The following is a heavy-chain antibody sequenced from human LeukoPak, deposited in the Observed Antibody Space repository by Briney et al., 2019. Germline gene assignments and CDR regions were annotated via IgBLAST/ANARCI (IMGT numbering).Heavy chain of an antibody. CDR3: ARGTPLATYYFDS. V-gene: IGHV3-48*03. CDR1: GFTFKSYE. Sequence: GGSLRLSCAASGFTFKSYEMNWVRQAPGKGLEWVSYVSSSGTIIYYADSVKGRFTISRDNAKNSLYLQMNSLRAEDTAAYYCARGTPLATYYFDSWGQGTLVTVSS. CDR2: VSSSGTII. J-gene: IGHJ4*02.